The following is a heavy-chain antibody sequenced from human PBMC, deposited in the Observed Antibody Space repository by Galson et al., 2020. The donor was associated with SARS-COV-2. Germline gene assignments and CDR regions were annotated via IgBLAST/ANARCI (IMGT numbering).Heavy chain of an antibody. D-gene: IGHD3-3*01. CDR2: IVVGSGNT. CDR1: GFTFTSSA. V-gene: IGHV1-58*02. CDR3: ARGLTIFGVVSNFDY. J-gene: IGHJ4*02. Sequence: SVKVSCKASGFTFTSSAMQWVRQARGQRLEWIGWIVVGSGNTNYAQKFQERVTITRDMSTSTAYMELSSLRSEDTAVYYCARGLTIFGVVSNFDYWGQGTLVTVSS.